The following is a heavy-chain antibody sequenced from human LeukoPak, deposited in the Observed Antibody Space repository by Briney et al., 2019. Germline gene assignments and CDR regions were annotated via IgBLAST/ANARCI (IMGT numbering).Heavy chain of an antibody. D-gene: IGHD4-11*01. CDR2: IYYSGST. CDR3: AKTTTVTTWYFDL. Sequence: SETLSLTXTVSGGSIGSSSYYWGWIRQPPGKGLEWIGSIYYSGSTYYNPSLKSRVTISVDTSKNQFSLKLSSVTAADTAVYYCAKTTTVTTWYFDLWGRGTLVTVSS. J-gene: IGHJ2*01. V-gene: IGHV4-39*01. CDR1: GGSIGSSSYY.